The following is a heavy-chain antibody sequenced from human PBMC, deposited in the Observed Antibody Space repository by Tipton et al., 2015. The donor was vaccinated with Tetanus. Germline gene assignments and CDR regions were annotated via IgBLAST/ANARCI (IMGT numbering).Heavy chain of an antibody. CDR2: TYVTGGT. Sequence: TLSLTCVVSGGSFSDFYCNWIRQSAEKGLEWIGRTYVTGGTNSNPSLRRRVTMSVDRTKNQFSLKLNSVTAADTAVYYCARGVWFGPGPRYYFDYWGQGTLVTVSS. V-gene: IGHV4-4*07. J-gene: IGHJ4*02. D-gene: IGHD3-10*01. CDR3: ARGVWFGPGPRYYFDY. CDR1: GGSFSDFY.